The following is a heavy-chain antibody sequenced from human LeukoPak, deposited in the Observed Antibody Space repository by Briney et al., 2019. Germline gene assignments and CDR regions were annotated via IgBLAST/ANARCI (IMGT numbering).Heavy chain of an antibody. J-gene: IGHJ6*02. CDR2: IYSGGST. V-gene: IGHV3-53*04. D-gene: IGHD3-10*01. Sequence: GGSLRLSCAASGFTVSSSYMSWVRQAPGKGLEWVSVIYSGGSTYYADSVKGRFTISRHNSKNTLYLQMNSLRAEDTAVYYCARDTRGSGISYGMDVWGQGITVTVSS. CDR1: GFTVSSSY. CDR3: ARDTRGSGISYGMDV.